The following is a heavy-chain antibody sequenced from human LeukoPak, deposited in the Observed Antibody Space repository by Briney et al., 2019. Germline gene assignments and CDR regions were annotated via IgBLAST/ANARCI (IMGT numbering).Heavy chain of an antibody. J-gene: IGHJ4*02. CDR3: ANDGGSWLLSTDPFDY. Sequence: TGGSLRLSCAASGFTFSSYAMSWVRQAPGKGLEWVSAISGSGGSTYYADSVKGRFTISRDNSKNTLYLQMNSLRAEDTAVYYCANDGGSWLLSTDPFDYWGQGTLVTVSS. CDR1: GFTFSSYA. V-gene: IGHV3-23*01. D-gene: IGHD3-9*01. CDR2: ISGSGGST.